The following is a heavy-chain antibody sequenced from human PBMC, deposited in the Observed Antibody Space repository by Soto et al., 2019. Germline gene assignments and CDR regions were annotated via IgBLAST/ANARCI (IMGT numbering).Heavy chain of an antibody. Sequence: SETLSLTCTVSGGSISSGGYYWSWIRQHPGKGLEWIGYIYYSGSTYYNPSLKSRVTISVDTSKNQFSLKLSSVTAADTAVYYCARFAPSGEQLDHWGQGTLVTVSS. CDR3: ARFAPSGEQLDH. CDR2: IYYSGST. V-gene: IGHV4-31*03. CDR1: GGSISSGGYY. J-gene: IGHJ4*02. D-gene: IGHD6-13*01.